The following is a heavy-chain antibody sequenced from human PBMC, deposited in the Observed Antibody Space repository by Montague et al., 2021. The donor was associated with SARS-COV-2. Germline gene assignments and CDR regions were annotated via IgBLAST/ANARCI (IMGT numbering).Heavy chain of an antibody. J-gene: IGHJ6*02. V-gene: IGHV3-7*01. CDR1: GFTFSSYW. D-gene: IGHD3-3*01. Sequence: SLRLSCAASGFTFSSYWTSWVRQAPGKGLEWVAHIKQDGSEKYYVDSVRGRFTISRDNAKNSLYLQMNSLRAEDTAVYYCARDSFWSGYYTDYYGMDVWGQGTTVTVSS. CDR2: IKQDGSEK. CDR3: ARDSFWSGYYTDYYGMDV.